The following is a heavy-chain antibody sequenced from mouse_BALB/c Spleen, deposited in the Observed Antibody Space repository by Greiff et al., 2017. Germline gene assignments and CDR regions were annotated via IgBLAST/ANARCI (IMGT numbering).Heavy chain of an antibody. J-gene: IGHJ4*01. CDR1: GYTFTSYW. Sequence: KESCKASGYTFTSYWMHWVKQRPGQGLEWIGEINPSNGRTNYNEKFTSKATLTVDKSSSTAYMQLSSLTSEDSAVYYCAKGIYYDYDLYAMDYWGQGTSVTVSS. CDR3: AKGIYYDYDLYAMDY. D-gene: IGHD2-4*01. V-gene: IGHV1S81*02. CDR2: INPSNGRT.